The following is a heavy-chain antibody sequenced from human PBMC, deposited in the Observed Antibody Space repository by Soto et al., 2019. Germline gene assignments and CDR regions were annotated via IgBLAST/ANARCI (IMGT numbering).Heavy chain of an antibody. CDR3: ARESRGVLYYYGMDV. CDR2: IIPIFGTA. V-gene: IGHV1-69*06. D-gene: IGHD2-8*01. Sequence: GASVKVSCKASGGTFSSYAISWVRQAPGQGLEWMGGIIPIFGTANYAQKFQGRVTITADKSTSTAYMELSSLRSEDTAVYYCARESRGVLYYYGMDVWGQGTTVTVSS. J-gene: IGHJ6*02. CDR1: GGTFSSYA.